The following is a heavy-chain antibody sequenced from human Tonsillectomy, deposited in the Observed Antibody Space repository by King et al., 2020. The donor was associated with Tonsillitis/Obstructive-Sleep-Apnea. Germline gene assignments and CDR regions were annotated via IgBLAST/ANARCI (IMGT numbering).Heavy chain of an antibody. D-gene: IGHD6-13*01. CDR3: ARDLGQLSLNDAFDI. V-gene: IGHV3-74*01. CDR2: INSDGSST. CDR1: GFTFSSYW. J-gene: IGHJ3*02. Sequence: VQLVESGGGLVQPGGSLRLSCAASGFTFSSYWMHWVRQPPGKGLVWISRINSDGSSTSCAVSVKGRFTISRDNAKNTLYLQMNSLRAEDTAVYYCARDLGQLSLNDAFDIWGQGAMVTVSS.